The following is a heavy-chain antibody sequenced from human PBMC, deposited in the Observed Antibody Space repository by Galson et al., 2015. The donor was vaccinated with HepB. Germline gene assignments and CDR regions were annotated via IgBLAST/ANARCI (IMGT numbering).Heavy chain of an antibody. V-gene: IGHV1-46*01. Sequence: SVKVSCKASGYTFTSYYMHWVRQAPGQGLEWMGIINPSGGSTSYAQKFQGRVTMTRDTSTSTVYIELSSLRSEDTAVYYCARPTRYSGYWYYFDYWGQGTLVTVSS. CDR3: ARPTRYSGYWYYFDY. CDR2: INPSGGST. CDR1: GYTFTSYY. D-gene: IGHD3-22*01. J-gene: IGHJ4*02.